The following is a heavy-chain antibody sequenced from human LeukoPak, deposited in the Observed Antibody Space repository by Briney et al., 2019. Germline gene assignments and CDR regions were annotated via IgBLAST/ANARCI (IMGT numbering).Heavy chain of an antibody. CDR1: GGSISSGGYY. D-gene: IGHD1-1*01. CDR2: IYYSGST. J-gene: IGHJ3*02. V-gene: IGHV4-31*03. CDR3: ARGSDNWNDWGAFDI. Sequence: SQTLSLTCTVSGGSISSGGYYWSWIRQRPGKGLEWIGYIYYSGSTYYNPSLKSRVTISVDTSKNQFSLKLSSVTAADTAVYYCARGSDNWNDWGAFDIWGQGTMVTVSS.